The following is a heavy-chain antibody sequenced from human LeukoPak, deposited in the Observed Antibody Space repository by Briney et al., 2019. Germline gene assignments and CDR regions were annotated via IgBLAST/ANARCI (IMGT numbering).Heavy chain of an antibody. CDR3: ARDESTVTSTLERFDY. CDR1: GGSFSGYY. Sequence: KPSETLSLTCAVYGGSFSGYYWSWIRQPPGKGLEWIGEINHSGSTNYNPSLKSRVTMSVDTTKNQISLKLTSVTAADTAVYYCARDESTVTSTLERFDYWGQGTLVTVSS. V-gene: IGHV4-34*01. CDR2: INHSGST. J-gene: IGHJ4*02. D-gene: IGHD4-11*01.